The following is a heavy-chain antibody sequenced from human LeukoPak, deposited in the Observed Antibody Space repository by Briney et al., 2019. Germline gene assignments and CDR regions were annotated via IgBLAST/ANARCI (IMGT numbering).Heavy chain of an antibody. CDR2: ISTRGSTI. V-gene: IGHV3-48*04. J-gene: IGHJ4*02. Sequence: GGPLRLSCAASGFTFSSYGMNWVRQAPGKGLEWVSYISTRGSTIYYADSVKGRFTISRDNAKNSLYLQMSSLRAEDTAVYYCARDLGPSYSEYDWRGIFDYWGQGTLVTFSS. CDR1: GFTFSSYG. D-gene: IGHD5-12*01. CDR3: ARDLGPSYSEYDWRGIFDY.